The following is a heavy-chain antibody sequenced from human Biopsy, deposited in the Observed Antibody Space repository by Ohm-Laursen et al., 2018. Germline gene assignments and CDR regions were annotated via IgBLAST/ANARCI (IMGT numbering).Heavy chain of an antibody. CDR3: AADINVWNVNY. CDR1: GYTLNELS. CDR2: FAPENGKT. J-gene: IGHJ4*02. Sequence: GESLKISCKVSGYTLNELSMHWVRQVPGKGLEWMGGFAPENGKTVYAQNFQARVSLTEDTSTDTAYMELRSLRSEDTAVYHCAADINVWNVNYWGQGTQVTVSS. D-gene: IGHD1-1*01. V-gene: IGHV1-24*01.